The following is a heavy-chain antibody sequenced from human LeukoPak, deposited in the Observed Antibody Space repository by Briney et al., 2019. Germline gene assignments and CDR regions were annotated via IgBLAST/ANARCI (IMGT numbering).Heavy chain of an antibody. V-gene: IGHV1-46*01. J-gene: IGHJ4*02. Sequence: ASVKASCKASGYTFTSYYMHWVRQAPGQGLEWMGIINPSGGSTSYAQKFQGRVTMTRDMSTSTVYMELSSLRSEDTAVYYCARGRTVTPVFDYWGQGTLVTVSS. D-gene: IGHD4-17*01. CDR2: INPSGGST. CDR1: GYTFTSYY. CDR3: ARGRTVTPVFDY.